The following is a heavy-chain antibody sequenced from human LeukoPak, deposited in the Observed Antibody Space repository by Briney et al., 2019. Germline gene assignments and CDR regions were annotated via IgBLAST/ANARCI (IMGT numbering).Heavy chain of an antibody. CDR1: GFTVSSNY. CDR3: ARGRGYRDYDRPLDY. D-gene: IGHD5-12*01. V-gene: IGHV3-53*01. CDR2: ITSGGNT. Sequence: PGGSLRLSCAGSGFTVSSNYMNWVRQAPGKGLEWVSVITSGGNTYYADSVKGRFTTSRDNSKNTLYVQMNSLRAEDTAIYYCARGRGYRDYDRPLDYWGQGTLVTVSS. J-gene: IGHJ4*02.